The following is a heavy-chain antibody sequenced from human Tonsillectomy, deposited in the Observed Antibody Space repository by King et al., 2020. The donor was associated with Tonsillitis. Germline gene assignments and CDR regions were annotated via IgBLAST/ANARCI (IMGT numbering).Heavy chain of an antibody. D-gene: IGHD1-26*01. J-gene: IGHJ4*02. Sequence: QLVQSGGGLVQPGRSLRLSCKASGFVFVDYGVTWFRQAPGKGLEWVGFIRSKAYNETTEYAASMRGRFTISRDDSKSIAYLQMNSLKTDDTAIYYCTGSGVTPTDYWGQGTLVTVSS. CDR2: IRSKAYNETT. CDR3: TGSGVTPTDY. CDR1: GFVFVDYG. V-gene: IGHV3-49*03.